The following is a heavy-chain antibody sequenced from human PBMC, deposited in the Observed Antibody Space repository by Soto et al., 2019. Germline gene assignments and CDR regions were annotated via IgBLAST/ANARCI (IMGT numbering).Heavy chain of an antibody. J-gene: IGHJ6*02. CDR2: IYYSGST. CDR1: DSSTSSGRHY. D-gene: IGHD3-9*01. CDR3: ARDDSYYDILTGHRYYYYGMDV. Sequence: SETLSLTCTVADSSTSSGRHYWSWIRQHPGKGLEWIGYIYYSGSTYYNPSLKSRVTISVDTSKNQFALKLSSVTAADTAVYNGARDDSYYDILTGHRYYYYGMDVWGQGTTVTV. V-gene: IGHV4-31*03.